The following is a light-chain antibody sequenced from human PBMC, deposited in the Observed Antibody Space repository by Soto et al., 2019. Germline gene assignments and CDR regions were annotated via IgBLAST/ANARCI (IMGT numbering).Light chain of an antibody. CDR1: QSISTY. V-gene: IGKV1-39*01. CDR3: QQSYSSPRT. J-gene: IGKJ1*01. Sequence: DLQMTQSPSSLSASLGDRVSIXXRASQSISTYLSWYQQKPGKAPKVXIYATSTLQSGVPSRFSGSGSGIDFTLTISALQPDDFAIYYCQQSYSSPRTFGQGTKVDIK. CDR2: ATS.